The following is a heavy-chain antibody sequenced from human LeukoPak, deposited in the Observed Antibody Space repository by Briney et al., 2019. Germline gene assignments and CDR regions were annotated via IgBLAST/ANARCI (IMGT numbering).Heavy chain of an antibody. D-gene: IGHD4-17*01. CDR1: GGSISSSGSF. V-gene: IGHV4-39*01. Sequence: SETLSLTCTVSGGSISSSGSFWGWIRQPPGKGLEWIGSISYSGSTYYNPSLKSRVTIFLDTSRNQFSLNLNSVTAADTAMYFGANEWTGSGERFDPWGQGTLVTVSS. J-gene: IGHJ5*02. CDR2: ISYSGST. CDR3: ANEWTGSGERFDP.